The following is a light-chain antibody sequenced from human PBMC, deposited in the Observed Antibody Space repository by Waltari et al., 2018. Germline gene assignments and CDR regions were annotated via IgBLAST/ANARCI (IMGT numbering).Light chain of an antibody. V-gene: IGLV2-14*03. CDR3: SSYTNRILV. J-gene: IGLJ2*01. CDR1: SSDIGDYDY. Sequence: QSALTQPASVSGSPGQSVTISCTGNSSDIGDYDYFSWYQQHPGEATKFIIYDVTHRPSGISNLFSGSKSGSAASLTISGLQAEDEADYYCSSYTNRILVFGGGTKLTVL. CDR2: DVT.